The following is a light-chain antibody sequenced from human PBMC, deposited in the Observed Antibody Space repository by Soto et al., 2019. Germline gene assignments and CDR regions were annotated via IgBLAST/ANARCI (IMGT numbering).Light chain of an antibody. CDR1: QGISNF. Sequence: DIQMTQSPSSLSASVGDRVTITCRASQGISNFLAWYQQKPGKVPKLLIYAASTLQSGVPSRFSGSGSGTDFTLTITSLQPEDVATYYCQNYNSAPQVTVGGGTKVDIK. J-gene: IGKJ4*01. CDR3: QNYNSAPQVT. V-gene: IGKV1-27*01. CDR2: AAS.